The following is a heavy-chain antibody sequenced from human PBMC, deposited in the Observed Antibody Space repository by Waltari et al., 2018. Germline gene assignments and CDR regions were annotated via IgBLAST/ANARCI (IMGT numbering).Heavy chain of an antibody. V-gene: IGHV4-31*01. CDR2: VYYDGER. J-gene: IGHJ4*02. Sequence: QVQLPESAPGLVKPSAALALTRSGAGASLTTGRFYWGWVRRRPGKGMEPIGYVYYDGERFSLPCLSSLIVISLEKTKNKFSLNLVSLCAADTATYFCVRATAGAASPFDYWGKGTLVTVSS. CDR1: GASLTTGRFY. D-gene: IGHD6-19*01. CDR3: VRATAGAASPFDY.